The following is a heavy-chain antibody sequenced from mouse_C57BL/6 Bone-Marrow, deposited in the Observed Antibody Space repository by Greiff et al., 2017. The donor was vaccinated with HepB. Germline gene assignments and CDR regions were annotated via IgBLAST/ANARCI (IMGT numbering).Heavy chain of an antibody. CDR1: EYEFPSHD. Sequence: DVKLVESGGGLVQPGESLKLSCESNEYEFPSHDMSWVRKTPEKRLELVAAINSDGGSTYYPDTMERRVIISRDNTKKTLYMQMSSLRSEDTALYYCARHFYYDYDWYFDVWGTGTTVTVSS. CDR3: ARHFYYDYDWYFDV. J-gene: IGHJ1*03. D-gene: IGHD2-4*01. CDR2: INSDGGST. V-gene: IGHV5-2*01.